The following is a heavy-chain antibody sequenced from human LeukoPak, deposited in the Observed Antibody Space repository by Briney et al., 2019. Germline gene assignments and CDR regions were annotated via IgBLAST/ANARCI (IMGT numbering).Heavy chain of an antibody. CDR1: GFRFRTYA. J-gene: IGHJ6*02. CDR2: ISYDGSNK. Sequence: GGSLRLSCGTSGFRFRTYAMTWVRQAPGKGLEWVAVISYDGSNKYYADSVKGRFTISRDNSKNTLYLQMNSLRAEDTAVYYCAKDRRYSSGFDYYYYGMDVWGQGTTVTVSS. D-gene: IGHD6-19*01. CDR3: AKDRRYSSGFDYYYYGMDV. V-gene: IGHV3-30*18.